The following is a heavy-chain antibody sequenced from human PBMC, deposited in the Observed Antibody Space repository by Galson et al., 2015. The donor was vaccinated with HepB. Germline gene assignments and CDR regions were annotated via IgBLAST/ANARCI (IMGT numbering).Heavy chain of an antibody. V-gene: IGHV1-69*13. Sequence: SVKVSCKASGGTFSSYAISWVRQAPGQGLEWMGGIIPIFGTANYAQKFQGRVTITADESTSTAYMELSSLRSEDTAVYYCARSAPAATFAFDIWGQGTMVTVSS. D-gene: IGHD2-2*01. CDR2: IIPIFGTA. CDR3: ARSAPAATFAFDI. CDR1: GGTFSSYA. J-gene: IGHJ3*02.